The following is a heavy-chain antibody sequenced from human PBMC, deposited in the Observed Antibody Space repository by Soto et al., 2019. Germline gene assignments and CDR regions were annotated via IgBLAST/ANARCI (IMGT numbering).Heavy chain of an antibody. CDR2: IIPIFGTA. V-gene: IGHV1-69*13. Sequence: SVKVSCKASGGTFSSYAISWVRQAPGQGLEWMGGIIPIFGTANYAQKFQGRVTITADESTSTAYMELSSLRSEDTAVCYCARVARPQEYSSGWSRAGNWYFDLWGRGTLVTVS. J-gene: IGHJ2*01. CDR1: GGTFSSYA. CDR3: ARVARPQEYSSGWSRAGNWYFDL. D-gene: IGHD6-19*01.